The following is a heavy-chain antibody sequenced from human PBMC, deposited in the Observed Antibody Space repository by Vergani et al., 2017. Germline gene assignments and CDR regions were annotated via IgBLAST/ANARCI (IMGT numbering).Heavy chain of an antibody. D-gene: IGHD4-17*01. Sequence: VQLVESGGGLVQPGGSLTLSCAASGFTFSGYAMHWVRQAPGKGLEWVAVISYDGSNKYYADSVKGRFTISRDNSKNTLYLQMNSLRAEDTAVYYCARGASGDYVSSFDYWGQGTLVTVSS. V-gene: IGHV3-30-3*01. J-gene: IGHJ4*02. CDR1: GFTFSGYA. CDR3: ARGASGDYVSSFDY. CDR2: ISYDGSNK.